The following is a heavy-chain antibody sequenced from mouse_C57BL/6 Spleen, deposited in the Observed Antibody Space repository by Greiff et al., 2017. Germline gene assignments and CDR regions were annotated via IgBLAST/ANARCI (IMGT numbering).Heavy chain of an antibody. CDR3: ARFPRYGYYGVDY. CDR2: LYPGDGDT. J-gene: IGHJ2*01. Sequence: VQLQQSGPELVKPGASVKISCKASGYAFSSSWMNWVKQRPGKGLEWIGRLYPGDGDTNYNGKFKGKATLTADKSSSTAYMQLSSLTSEDSAVYFCARFPRYGYYGVDYWGQGTTLTVSS. CDR1: GYAFSSSW. V-gene: IGHV1-82*01. D-gene: IGHD2-12*01.